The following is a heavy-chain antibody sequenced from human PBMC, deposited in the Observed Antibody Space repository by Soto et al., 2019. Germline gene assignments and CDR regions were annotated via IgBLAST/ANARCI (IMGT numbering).Heavy chain of an antibody. V-gene: IGHV4-38-2*01. Sequence: PSEGVGLTGAVSPDSISGGYYWGLIRQPPGKAREGIGGIYHSGCAYGNPSLKGGVTISVYTSKNQFSLELSSVTHADTAVYYSARARRGEPELVKGEYYFGYWGQGTLVTVSS. D-gene: IGHD3-16*01. CDR2: IYHSGCA. CDR3: ARARRGEPELVKGEYYFGY. CDR1: PDSISGGYY. J-gene: IGHJ4*02.